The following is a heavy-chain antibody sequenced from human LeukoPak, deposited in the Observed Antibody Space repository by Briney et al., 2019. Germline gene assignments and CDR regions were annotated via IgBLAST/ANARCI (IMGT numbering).Heavy chain of an antibody. V-gene: IGHV3-21*01. Sequence: GGSLRLSCAASGFTCSSYSMNWVRQAPGKGLEWVSSISSSSSYIYYADSVKGRFTISRDNAKNSLYLQMNSLRAEDTAVYYCASSSRGLTDYWGQGTLVTVSS. CDR1: GFTCSSYS. J-gene: IGHJ4*02. CDR2: ISSSSSYI. CDR3: ASSSRGLTDY.